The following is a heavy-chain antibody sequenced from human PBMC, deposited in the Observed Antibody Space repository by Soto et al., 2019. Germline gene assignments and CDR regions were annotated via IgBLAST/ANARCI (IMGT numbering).Heavy chain of an antibody. CDR1: GGSISSYY. D-gene: IGHD2-21*01. Sequence: QVQLQESGPGLVKPSETLSLTCTVSGGSISSYYWSWIRQSPGKGLEWIGYIYYNGNTNYNPSLKSRLTIPVDTSKNQFSLKLSSVTAADTAVYYCARDLGVMAYYYYGMDVWGQGTTVTVSS. V-gene: IGHV4-59*01. CDR3: ARDLGVMAYYYYGMDV. J-gene: IGHJ6*02. CDR2: IYYNGNT.